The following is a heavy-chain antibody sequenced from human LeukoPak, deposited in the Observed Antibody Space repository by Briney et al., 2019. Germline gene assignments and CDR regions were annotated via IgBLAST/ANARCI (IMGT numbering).Heavy chain of an antibody. CDR3: AKDRVTMIVVVAFDI. J-gene: IGHJ3*02. D-gene: IGHD3-22*01. V-gene: IGHV3-23*01. CDR1: GFTFSNYA. Sequence: GGSLRLSCAASGFTFSNYAMSWVRQAPGKGLEWVSAISGSGLRTYYADSVKSRFTISRDISKNTLYLQMDSLRAEDTAVYYCAKDRVTMIVVVAFDIWGQGTMVTVSS. CDR2: ISGSGLRT.